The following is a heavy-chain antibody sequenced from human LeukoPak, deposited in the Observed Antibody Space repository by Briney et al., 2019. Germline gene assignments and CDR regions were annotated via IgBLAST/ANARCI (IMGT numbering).Heavy chain of an antibody. CDR2: ISAYNGNT. CDR3: ARDLEIYSSGWYGWFDP. Sequence: ASVKVSCKASGYTFTSYGISWVRQAPGQGLEWMGWISAYNGNTNYAQKLQGRVTMTTDTSTSTAYMELRSLRSDDTAAYYCARDLEIYSSGWYGWFDPWGQGTLVTVSS. V-gene: IGHV1-18*01. J-gene: IGHJ5*02. CDR1: GYTFTSYG. D-gene: IGHD6-19*01.